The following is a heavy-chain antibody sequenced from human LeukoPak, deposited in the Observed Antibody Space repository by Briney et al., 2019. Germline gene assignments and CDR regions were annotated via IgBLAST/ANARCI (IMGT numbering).Heavy chain of an antibody. CDR1: GFTFSSYS. CDR3: ASWEYYDSSGYPDAFDI. CDR2: ISSSSSYI. D-gene: IGHD3-22*01. V-gene: IGHV3-21*01. J-gene: IGHJ3*02. Sequence: GGSLRLSCAASGFTFSSYSMNWVRQAPGKGLEWVSSISSSSSYIYYADSVKGRFTISRDNAKNSLYLQMNSLRAEDTAVYYCASWEYYDSSGYPDAFDIWGQGTMVTVSS.